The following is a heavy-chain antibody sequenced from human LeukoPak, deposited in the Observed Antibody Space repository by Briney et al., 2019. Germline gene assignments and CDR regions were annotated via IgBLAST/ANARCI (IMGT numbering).Heavy chain of an antibody. V-gene: IGHV4-4*07. Sequence: SDTLSLTSSVSSDSLSVYSRICIPHSSAKGLEWIWRHYTSGNTHYHTSFKSRVTMSIDTSKKQFSLKLYTVTAADTAVYYCARDNPAGPWGQGTLVTVSS. D-gene: IGHD1-14*01. CDR1: SDSLSVYS. J-gene: IGHJ5*02. CDR2: HYTSGNT. CDR3: ARDNPAGP.